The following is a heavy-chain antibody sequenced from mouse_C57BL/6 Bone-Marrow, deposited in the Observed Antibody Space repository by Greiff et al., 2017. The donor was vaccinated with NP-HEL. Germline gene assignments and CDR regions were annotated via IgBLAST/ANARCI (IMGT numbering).Heavy chain of an antibody. CDR2: IYPGSGST. J-gene: IGHJ4*01. V-gene: IGHV1-55*01. Sequence: VQLQQPGAKLVKPGASVKMSCKASGYTFTSYWITWVKQRPGQGLEWIGDIYPGSGSTNYNEKFKSKATLTVDTSSSTAYMQLSSLTSEDSAVYYCASLAYYSNYCYAMDYWGQGTSVTVSS. CDR1: GYTFTSYW. CDR3: ASLAYYSNYCYAMDY. D-gene: IGHD2-5*01.